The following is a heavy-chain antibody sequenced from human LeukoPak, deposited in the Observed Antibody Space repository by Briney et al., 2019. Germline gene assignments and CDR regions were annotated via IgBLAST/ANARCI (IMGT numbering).Heavy chain of an antibody. V-gene: IGHV4-39*07. J-gene: IGHJ5*02. CDR1: GGSISSSSYY. Sequence: SETLSLTCTVSGGSISSSSYYWGWIRQPPGKGLEWIGSIYYSGSTYYNPSLKSRVTISVDTSKNQFSLKLSSVAAADTAVYYCARVPGPNWFDPWGQGTLVTVSS. CDR2: IYYSGST. CDR3: ARVPGPNWFDP.